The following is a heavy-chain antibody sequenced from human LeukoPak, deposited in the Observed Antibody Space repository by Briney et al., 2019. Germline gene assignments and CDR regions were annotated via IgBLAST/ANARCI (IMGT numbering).Heavy chain of an antibody. V-gene: IGHV5-51*01. CDR1: GYTFTSNC. Sequence: GESLKISCKGSGYTFTSNCLGWVRQMPGKGLEWMGIIYPSDSDTVYSPSFQGQVTMSVDKSINTAYLQWSSLKASDTAMYYCARRDYGGHAAYFDYWGQGTLVTVSS. D-gene: IGHD4-23*01. J-gene: IGHJ4*02. CDR3: ARRDYGGHAAYFDY. CDR2: IYPSDSDT.